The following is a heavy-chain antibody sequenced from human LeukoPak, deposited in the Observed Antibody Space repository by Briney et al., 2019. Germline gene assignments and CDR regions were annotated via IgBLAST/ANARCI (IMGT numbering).Heavy chain of an antibody. Sequence: GGSLRLSCAASGFTFSSYAMSWVRQAPGKGLEWVSAISGSGGSTYYADSVKGRFTISRDNAKNSLYLQMNSLRAEDTAVYYCASSRGSWPDYFDYWGQGTLVTVSS. D-gene: IGHD6-13*01. CDR2: ISGSGGST. CDR1: GFTFSSYA. J-gene: IGHJ4*02. V-gene: IGHV3-23*01. CDR3: ASSRGSWPDYFDY.